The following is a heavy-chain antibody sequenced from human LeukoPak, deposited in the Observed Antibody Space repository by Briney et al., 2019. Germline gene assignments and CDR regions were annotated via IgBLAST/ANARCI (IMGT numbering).Heavy chain of an antibody. CDR3: ARWGYCSSTSCPSEAFDI. CDR1: GGSISSYY. CDR2: IYYSGST. V-gene: IGHV4-59*08. D-gene: IGHD2-2*01. J-gene: IGHJ3*02. Sequence: SETLSLTCTVSGGSISSYYWSWIRQPPGKGLEWIGYIYYSGSTNYNPSLKSRVTISVDTSKNQFSLKLSSVTAADTAVYYCARWGYCSSTSCPSEAFDIWGQGTMVTVSS.